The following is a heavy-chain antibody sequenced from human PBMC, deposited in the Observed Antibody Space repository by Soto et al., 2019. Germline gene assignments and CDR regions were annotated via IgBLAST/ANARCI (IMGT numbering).Heavy chain of an antibody. CDR3: GRGAGYGDPRGGAFDI. D-gene: IGHD4-17*01. CDR1: GGSISSGGYS. CDR2: IYHSGST. V-gene: IGHV4-30-2*01. J-gene: IGHJ3*02. Sequence: QLQLQESGSGLVKPSQTLSLTCAVSGGSISSGGYSWSWIRQPPGKGLEWIGYIYHSGSTYYNPSLESRVTIAVDRSKNQFSLKLGSVTAADTAVYYCGRGAGYGDPRGGAFDIWCQGTMVTVSS.